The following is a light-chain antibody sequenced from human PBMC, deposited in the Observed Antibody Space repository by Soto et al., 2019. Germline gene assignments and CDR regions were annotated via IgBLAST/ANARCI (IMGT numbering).Light chain of an antibody. Sequence: SPGTLSLSPGERATLSCRASQSVTSNSLAWYHQKFGQPPRLLIYGASSRATGIPDRFSGSGSGTDFTLTISRLEPEDFAVYYCQQYGSSLITFGQGTRLEIK. CDR3: QQYGSSLIT. V-gene: IGKV3-20*01. J-gene: IGKJ5*01. CDR1: QSVTSNS. CDR2: GAS.